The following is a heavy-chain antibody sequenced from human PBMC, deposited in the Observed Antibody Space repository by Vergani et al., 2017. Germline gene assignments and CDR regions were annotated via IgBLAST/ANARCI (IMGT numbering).Heavy chain of an antibody. J-gene: IGHJ4*02. D-gene: IGHD5-24*01. CDR1: GYTFTSYY. V-gene: IGHV1-46*01. Sequence: VQLVQSGAEVKKPGASVKVSCKASGYTFTSYYLHWVRQAPGQGLEWMGIINPSGGRKSYAQKFQGRVTMTRDTSTSTVYMEPSSLRSEDTAVYYCARERRVDGYKLGDYWGQGTLVTVSS. CDR2: INPSGGRK. CDR3: ARERRVDGYKLGDY.